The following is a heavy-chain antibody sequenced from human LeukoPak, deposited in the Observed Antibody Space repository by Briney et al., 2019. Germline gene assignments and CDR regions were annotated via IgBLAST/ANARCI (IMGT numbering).Heavy chain of an antibody. Sequence: PSETLSLTCAVSGGSFSGYYWSWIRQPPGKGLEWIGEINHSGSTNYNPSLKSRVTISVDTSKNQFSLKLSSVTAADTAVYYCARPRIVGARNFDYWGQGTLVTVSS. J-gene: IGHJ4*02. CDR3: ARPRIVGARNFDY. V-gene: IGHV4-34*01. CDR1: GGSFSGYY. CDR2: INHSGST. D-gene: IGHD1-26*01.